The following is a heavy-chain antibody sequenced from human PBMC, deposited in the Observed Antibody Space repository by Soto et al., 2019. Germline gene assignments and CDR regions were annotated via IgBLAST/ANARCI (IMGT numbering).Heavy chain of an antibody. Sequence: QVQLVQSGAEVKRPGSSVKVSCKASGDTFSFYSINWVRQAPGLGLEWMGRVNPILSMSNYAQRFQGRVTMTADKSTSSAYMELSGLRSEDTDMYYCATSYGSGYRAFDSWGQGALVTVSS. CDR3: ATSYGSGYRAFDS. D-gene: IGHD3-10*01. CDR2: VNPILSMS. J-gene: IGHJ4*02. V-gene: IGHV1-69*04. CDR1: GDTFSFYS.